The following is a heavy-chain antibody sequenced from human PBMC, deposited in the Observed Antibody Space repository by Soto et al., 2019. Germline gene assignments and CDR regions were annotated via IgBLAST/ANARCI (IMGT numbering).Heavy chain of an antibody. CDR1: GFIVSDTY. Sequence: EVQLVESGGGLVQPGGSLRLSCTASGFIVSDTYVNWVRQAPGKGLEWVSVISNRGDTHYADSVRGRFSLSRDISHNTLHLQMNNLRVEDTAVYYCAREPRYCRGGSCSITGDAYDIWGQGTMFTFSS. D-gene: IGHD2-15*01. CDR2: ISNRGDT. V-gene: IGHV3-66*01. J-gene: IGHJ3*02. CDR3: AREPRYCRGGSCSITGDAYDI.